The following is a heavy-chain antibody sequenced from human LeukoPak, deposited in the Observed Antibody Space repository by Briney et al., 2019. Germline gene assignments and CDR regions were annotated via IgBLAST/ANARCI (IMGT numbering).Heavy chain of an antibody. D-gene: IGHD3-10*01. CDR3: AKDSYYYGSGSPPGY. CDR1: GFTFSSYG. Sequence: GGSLRLSCAASGFTFSSYGMHWVRQAAGKGLEWVAVISYDGSNKYYADSVKGRFTISRDNSKNTLYLQMNSLRAEDTAVYYCAKDSYYYGSGSPPGYWGQGTLVTVSS. V-gene: IGHV3-30*18. J-gene: IGHJ4*02. CDR2: ISYDGSNK.